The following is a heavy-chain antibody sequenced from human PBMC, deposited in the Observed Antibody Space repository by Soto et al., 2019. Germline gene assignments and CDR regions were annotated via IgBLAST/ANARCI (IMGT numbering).Heavy chain of an antibody. J-gene: IGHJ4*02. V-gene: IGHV1-2*04. CDR2: INPNSGGT. CDR3: ARDRIAAAGKNFDY. CDR1: GYTFTGYY. Sequence: GASVKVSCKASGYTFTGYYMHWVRQAPGQGLEWMGWINPNSGGTNYAQKFQGWVTMTRDTSISTAYMELSRLRSDDTAVYYCARDRIAAAGKNFDYWGQGTLVTVSS. D-gene: IGHD6-13*01.